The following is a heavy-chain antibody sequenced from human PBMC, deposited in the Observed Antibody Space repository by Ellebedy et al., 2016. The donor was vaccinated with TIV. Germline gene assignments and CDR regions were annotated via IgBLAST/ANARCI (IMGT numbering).Heavy chain of an antibody. CDR1: GFTSSNYN. J-gene: IGHJ4*02. CDR3: ARDLRYSYTFDY. Sequence: GGSLRLXCAASGFTSSNYNMNWVRQAPGKGLEWLSYISSGSTTTYYADSVKGRFTISRDNAKNSLFLQMNSLRAEDTAVYYCARDLRYSYTFDYWGQGILVAVSS. CDR2: ISSGSTTT. V-gene: IGHV3-48*01. D-gene: IGHD5-18*01.